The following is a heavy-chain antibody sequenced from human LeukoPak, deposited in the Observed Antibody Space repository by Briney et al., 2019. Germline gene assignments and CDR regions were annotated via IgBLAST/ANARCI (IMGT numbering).Heavy chain of an antibody. J-gene: IGHJ5*02. CDR2: ISGTGGTT. Sequence: GGSLRLSCAASGFTFSIYGMTWVRQAPGKGLGWVATISGTGGTTYSADSVKGRFTISRDKSKNMVYLQIISLRADDTAVYYCTKDQPDRGDYEVGSWGQGTLVTVSS. CDR3: TKDQPDRGDYEVGS. V-gene: IGHV3-23*01. CDR1: GFTFSIYG. D-gene: IGHD4-17*01.